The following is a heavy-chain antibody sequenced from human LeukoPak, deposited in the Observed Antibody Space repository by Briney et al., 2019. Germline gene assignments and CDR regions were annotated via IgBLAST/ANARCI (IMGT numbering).Heavy chain of an antibody. J-gene: IGHJ4*02. Sequence: GGSLRLSCAASGFPFSSHGMSWVRQAPGKGLEWVSVLSAGGDNTHYADSVKGRFTISRDNSKNTLYLQMNSLRAEDTAVYYCAKDDRYYDFWSGYYTPYSFDYWGQGTLVTVSS. V-gene: IGHV3-23*01. D-gene: IGHD3-3*01. CDR2: LSAGGDNT. CDR1: GFPFSSHG. CDR3: AKDDRYYDFWSGYYTPYSFDY.